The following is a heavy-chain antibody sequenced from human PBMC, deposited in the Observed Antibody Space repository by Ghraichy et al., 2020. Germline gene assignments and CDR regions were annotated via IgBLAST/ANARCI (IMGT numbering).Heavy chain of an antibody. CDR2: IYTSGST. D-gene: IGHD5-24*01. V-gene: IGHV4-4*07. CDR3: ARDRGMATINADAFDI. Sequence: SQTLSLTCTVSGGSISSYYWSWIRQPAGKGLEWIGRIYTSGSTNYNPSLKSRVTMSVDTSKNQFSLKLSSVTAADTAVYYCARDRGMATINADAFDIWGQGTMVTVSS. J-gene: IGHJ3*02. CDR1: GGSISSYY.